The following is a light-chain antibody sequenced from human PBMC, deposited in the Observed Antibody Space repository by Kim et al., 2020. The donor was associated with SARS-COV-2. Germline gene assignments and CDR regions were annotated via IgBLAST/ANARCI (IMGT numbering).Light chain of an antibody. V-gene: IGLV3-19*01. Sequence: VENKDRIKCQGDSLTNCNASWYKQRPREAPVLVLKDKNSRPAGSPARFSGSGSGNPASLTITGGLAEEEVDYYCSPRDSSAQRYVFGTGTKVTVL. J-gene: IGLJ1*01. CDR3: SPRDSSAQRYV. CDR1: SLTNCN. CDR2: DKN.